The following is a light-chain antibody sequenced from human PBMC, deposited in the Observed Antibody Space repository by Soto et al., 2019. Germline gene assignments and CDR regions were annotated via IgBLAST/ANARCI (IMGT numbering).Light chain of an antibody. CDR3: AAWDDSLYGWV. CDR1: SSNIGSNT. J-gene: IGLJ3*02. CDR2: YNN. V-gene: IGLV1-44*01. Sequence: QSVLTQPPSASGTPGQRVTISCSGSSSNIGSNTVNWYQQLPGTAPTLLIYYNNQRPSGVPDRFSGSKSGTSASLAISGPQSEDEAHYYCAAWDDSLYGWVFGGGTKLTVL.